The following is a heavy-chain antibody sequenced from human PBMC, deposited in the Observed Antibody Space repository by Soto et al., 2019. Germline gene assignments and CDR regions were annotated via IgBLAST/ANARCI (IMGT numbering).Heavy chain of an antibody. CDR1: GYSFTTYG. CDR3: ASEGPAPYYYYGMDV. Sequence: QVQLVQSGGEVKKPGASVKVSCKTSGYSFTTYGISWVRQAPGQGLEWMGWISAYNGNTNYAQKLQDRVTMTTDTSTSPAYMELRSLRSDDTAVYYCASEGPAPYYYYGMDVWGQGSTVTVSS. V-gene: IGHV1-18*01. J-gene: IGHJ6*02. CDR2: ISAYNGNT.